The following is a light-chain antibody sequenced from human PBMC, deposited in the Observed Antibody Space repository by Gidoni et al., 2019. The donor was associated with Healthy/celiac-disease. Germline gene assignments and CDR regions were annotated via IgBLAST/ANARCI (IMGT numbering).Light chain of an antibody. Sequence: DSQMTQSPSTLSASAGDRVTITCRASQSISSWLAWYQQKPGKATKLLIYKASSLESGVPSRFSGSGSGTEFTLTISSLQPDDFATYYCQQYNSYPLTFXGXTKVEIK. V-gene: IGKV1-5*03. J-gene: IGKJ4*01. CDR1: QSISSW. CDR3: QQYNSYPLT. CDR2: KAS.